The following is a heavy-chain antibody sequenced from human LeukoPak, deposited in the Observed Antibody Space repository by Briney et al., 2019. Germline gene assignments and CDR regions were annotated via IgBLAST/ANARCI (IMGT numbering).Heavy chain of an antibody. CDR3: ARGGIVVSDFDL. V-gene: IGHV4-59*01. CDR2: IYYSGTT. D-gene: IGHD2-21*01. Sequence: SETLSLTCTVSGVSISSYYWSWIRQPQGMGLEWIGNIYYSGTTNYNPSLKSRVTISVDTSKNQFSLKLSSVTAADTAVYYCARGGIVVSDFDLWGRGTLVTVSS. J-gene: IGHJ2*01. CDR1: GVSISSYY.